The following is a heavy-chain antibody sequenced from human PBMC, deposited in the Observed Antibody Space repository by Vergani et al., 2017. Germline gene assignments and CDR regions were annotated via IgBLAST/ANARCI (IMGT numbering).Heavy chain of an antibody. D-gene: IGHD4-17*01. J-gene: IGHJ4*02. CDR3: ARPDNYGDYVPFDY. CDR1: GGSISSYY. Sequence: QVQLQESGPGLVKPSETLSLTCTVSGGSISSYYWSWIRQPPGKGLEWIGYIYYSGSTNYNPSLKSRVTISVDTSKNQFSLKLSSVTAADTAVYYCARPDNYGDYVPFDYWGQGTLVTVS. CDR2: IYYSGST. V-gene: IGHV4-59*01.